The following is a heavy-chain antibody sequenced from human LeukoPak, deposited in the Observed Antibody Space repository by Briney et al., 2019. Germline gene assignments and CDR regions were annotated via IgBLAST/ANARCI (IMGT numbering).Heavy chain of an antibody. CDR2: FDPEDGET. V-gene: IGHV1-24*01. Sequence: ASVKVSCKVSGYTHTELSMHWVRQAPGKGLEWMGGFDPEDGETIYVQKFQGRVTMTRDTSISTAYMELSRLRSDDTAVYYCASNIAVAGNSFDYWGQGTLVTVSS. CDR3: ASNIAVAGNSFDY. J-gene: IGHJ4*02. CDR1: GYTHTELS. D-gene: IGHD6-19*01.